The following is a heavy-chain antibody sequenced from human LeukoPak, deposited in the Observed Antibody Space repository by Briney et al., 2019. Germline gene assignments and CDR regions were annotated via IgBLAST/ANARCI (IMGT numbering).Heavy chain of an antibody. D-gene: IGHD3-10*01. CDR2: IYTSGST. J-gene: IGHJ4*02. Sequence: PSETLSLTCTVSGGSITSGSYYWSWIRQPAGKGLEWIGRIYTSGSTNYNPSLKSRVTISVDTSKNQFSLKLSSVTAADTAVYYCAREPGFGELYMGAIDYWGQGTLVTVSS. CDR3: AREPGFGELYMGAIDY. V-gene: IGHV4-61*02. CDR1: GGSITSGSYY.